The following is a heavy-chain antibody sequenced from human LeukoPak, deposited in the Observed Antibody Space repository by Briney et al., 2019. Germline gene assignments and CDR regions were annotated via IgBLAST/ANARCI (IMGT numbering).Heavy chain of an antibody. V-gene: IGHV3-23*01. D-gene: IGHD3-22*01. Sequence: GGSLRLPCAASGFPFSSYAMSWVRQSPGKGLEWGSAISGGNGNTYYAYYADSVRGRFTISRDSSKNTLYLQMNSLRAEDSAVYYCANSLHYDGAGYQIGHWGQGTLVTVS. CDR3: ANSLHYDGAGYQIGH. J-gene: IGHJ4*02. CDR2: ISGGNGNTYYA. CDR1: GFPFSSYA.